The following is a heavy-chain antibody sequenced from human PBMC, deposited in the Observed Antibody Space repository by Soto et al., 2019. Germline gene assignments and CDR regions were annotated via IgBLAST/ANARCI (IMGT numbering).Heavy chain of an antibody. Sequence: QVQLQQWGAGLLKPSETLSLTCAVYGGSFSYYYWNWIRQPPGKGLEWIGEIDDSGSINYNPSLKTRVPILVDTSKNHFSLELSSVTAADTAVYYCARGRPTTVVTPSYFDLWGRGTLVTVSS. V-gene: IGHV4-34*01. D-gene: IGHD4-17*01. J-gene: IGHJ2*01. CDR3: ARGRPTTVVTPSYFDL. CDR2: IDDSGSI. CDR1: GGSFSYYY.